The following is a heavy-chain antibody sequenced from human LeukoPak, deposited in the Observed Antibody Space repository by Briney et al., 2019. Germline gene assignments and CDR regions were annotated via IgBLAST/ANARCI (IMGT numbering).Heavy chain of an antibody. V-gene: IGHV3-23*01. J-gene: IGHJ4*02. CDR1: GFTFSTYA. Sequence: GGSLRLSCAASGFTFSTYAMSWVRQAPGKGLEWVSALSNSGGSGGGTYYADSVKGRFIISRDNSKSTLYLQLSSLRAEDTAVYYCAKAMSTDHYDSRGFYRVDFDSWGQGTLVTVSS. D-gene: IGHD3-22*01. CDR2: LSNSGGSGGGT. CDR3: AKAMSTDHYDSRGFYRVDFDS.